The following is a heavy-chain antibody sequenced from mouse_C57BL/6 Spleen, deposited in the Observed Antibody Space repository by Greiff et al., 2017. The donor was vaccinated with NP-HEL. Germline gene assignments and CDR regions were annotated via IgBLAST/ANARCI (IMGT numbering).Heavy chain of an antibody. V-gene: IGHV1-72*01. CDR1: GYTFTSYW. CDR2: IDPNSGGT. J-gene: IGHJ4*01. Sequence: QVQLKQPGAELVKPGASLKLSCKASGYTFTSYWMHWVKQRPGRGLEWIGRIDPNSGGTKYNEKFKSKATLTVDKPSSTAYMQLSSLTSEDSAVYYCARPGTAYAMDYWGQGTSVTVSS. CDR3: ARPGTAYAMDY. D-gene: IGHD1-2*01.